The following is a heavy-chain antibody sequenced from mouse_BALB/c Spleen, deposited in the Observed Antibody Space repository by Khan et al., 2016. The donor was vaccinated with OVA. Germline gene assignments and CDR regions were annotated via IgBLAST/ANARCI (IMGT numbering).Heavy chain of an antibody. Sequence: QVQLQQPGAGLARPGASVKLSCKASGYTFTDYYINWVKQRTGQGLEWIGEISPGSGDTYYNERFKGKATLTADKSSSTAYMQLSSLTSEASAVYFCARRNYFGYTVAYWGQGTLVTVSA. CDR3: ARRNYFGYTVAY. D-gene: IGHD1-2*01. CDR2: ISPGSGDT. J-gene: IGHJ3*01. V-gene: IGHV1-77*01. CDR1: GYTFTDYY.